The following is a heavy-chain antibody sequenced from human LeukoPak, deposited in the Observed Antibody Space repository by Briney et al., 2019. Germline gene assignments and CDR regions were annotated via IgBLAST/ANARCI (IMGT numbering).Heavy chain of an antibody. Sequence: SETLSLTRTVSGGSISSYYWSWIRQPPGKGLEWIGYIYYSGSTNYNPSLKSRVTISVDTSKNQFSLKLSSVTAADTAVYYCARASSSSSALYYYYYYMDVWGKGTTVTVSS. CDR2: IYYSGST. CDR3: ARASSSSSALYYYYYYMDV. V-gene: IGHV4-59*01. J-gene: IGHJ6*03. D-gene: IGHD6-6*01. CDR1: GGSISSYY.